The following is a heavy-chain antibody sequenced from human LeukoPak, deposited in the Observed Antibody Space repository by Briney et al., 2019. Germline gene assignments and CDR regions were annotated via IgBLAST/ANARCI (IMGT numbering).Heavy chain of an antibody. Sequence: GGSLRLSCAASGFTFSSYSMIWVRQAPGKGLDWVSSISRSSSYIYYADSVKGRFTISRDNAKNSLYLQMNSLRVEDTAVYYCAVGVRGSGSYQIWGHAFDIWGQGTMVTVSS. D-gene: IGHD3-10*01. CDR3: AVGVRGSGSYQIWGHAFDI. J-gene: IGHJ3*02. CDR1: GFTFSSYS. V-gene: IGHV3-21*04. CDR2: ISRSSSYI.